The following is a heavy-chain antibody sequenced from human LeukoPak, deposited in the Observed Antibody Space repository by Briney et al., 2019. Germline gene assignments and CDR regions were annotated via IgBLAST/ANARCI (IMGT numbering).Heavy chain of an antibody. CDR1: GGSMSSYY. Sequence: SETLSLTCSVSGGSMSSYYWSWIRQPPGKGLEWIGDIYYSGSTDYNPSLKSRVTISVETSKNQFSLNLSSVTAADTAVYYCARGRLARSPYFDYWGQGTLVTVSS. D-gene: IGHD6-19*01. CDR3: ARGRLARSPYFDY. J-gene: IGHJ4*02. CDR2: IYYSGST. V-gene: IGHV4-59*01.